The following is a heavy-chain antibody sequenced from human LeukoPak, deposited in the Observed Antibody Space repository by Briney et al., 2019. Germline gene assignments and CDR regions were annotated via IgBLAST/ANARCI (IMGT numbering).Heavy chain of an antibody. CDR1: GGSISSSSYY. D-gene: IGHD3-22*01. J-gene: IGHJ6*04. Sequence: SETLSLTYTVSGGSISSSSYYWGWIRQPPGKGLEWIGSIYYSGSTYYNPSLKSRVTISVDTSKNQFSLKLSSVTAVDTAVYYCAREAIEVDVWGKGTTVTVSS. CDR3: AREAIEVDV. V-gene: IGHV4-39*07. CDR2: IYYSGST.